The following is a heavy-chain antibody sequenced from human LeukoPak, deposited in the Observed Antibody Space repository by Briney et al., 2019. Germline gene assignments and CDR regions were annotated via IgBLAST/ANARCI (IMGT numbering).Heavy chain of an antibody. CDR1: GFTFSSYA. Sequence: PGGSLRLSCAASGFTFSSYAMHWVRQASGKGLEWVAVISYDGSNKYYADSVKGRFTISRDNSKNTLYLQMNSLRAEDTAVYYCAREMATLDAFDIWGRGTMVTVSS. CDR2: ISYDGSNK. D-gene: IGHD5-24*01. V-gene: IGHV3-30-3*01. CDR3: AREMATLDAFDI. J-gene: IGHJ3*02.